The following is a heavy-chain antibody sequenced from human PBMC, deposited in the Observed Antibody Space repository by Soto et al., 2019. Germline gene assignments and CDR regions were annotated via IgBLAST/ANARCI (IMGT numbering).Heavy chain of an antibody. CDR3: AIGGDDDDILTGWPRLDV. CDR1: GFTFRSYG. Sequence: GGSLRRSCGASGFTFRSYGIHWVRQAPGKGLEWVAVIWCDGSKKYYADSVKGRFTISRDTSKNTLYLQMNSLRDEDTAVYYCAIGGDDDDILTGWPRLDVWLQGTTVPVSS. CDR2: IWCDGSKK. J-gene: IGHJ6*01. D-gene: IGHD3-9*01. V-gene: IGHV3-33*01.